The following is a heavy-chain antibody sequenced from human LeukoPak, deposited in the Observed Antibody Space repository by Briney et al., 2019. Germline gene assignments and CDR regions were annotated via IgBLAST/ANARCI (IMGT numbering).Heavy chain of an antibody. V-gene: IGHV4-30-4*01. J-gene: IGHJ4*02. CDR2: IYYSGST. CDR1: GGSISSGDYY. D-gene: IGHD5-18*01. Sequence: TASETLSLTCTVSGGSISSGDYYRSWIRQPPGKGLEWIGYIYYSGSTYYNPSLKSRVTISVDTSKNQFSLKLSSVTAADTAVYYCARVSSDTAMVFDYWGQGTLVTVSS. CDR3: ARVSSDTAMVFDY.